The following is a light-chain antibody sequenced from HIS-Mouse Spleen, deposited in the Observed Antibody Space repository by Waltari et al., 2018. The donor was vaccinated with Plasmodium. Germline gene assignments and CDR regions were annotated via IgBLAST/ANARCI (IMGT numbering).Light chain of an antibody. J-gene: IGKJ3*01. CDR2: GAS. CDR1: QSVSSSY. Sequence: PGTLSLSPGERATLSCRASQSVSSSYLAWYQQKPGQAPRLLIYGASSRATGIPDRFSGSGSGTDFTLTISRLEPEDFAVYYCQQYFTFGPGTKVDIK. CDR3: QQYFT. V-gene: IGKV3-20*01.